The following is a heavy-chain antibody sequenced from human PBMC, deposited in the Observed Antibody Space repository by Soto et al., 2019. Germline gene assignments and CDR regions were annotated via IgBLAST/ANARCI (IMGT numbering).Heavy chain of an antibody. CDR2: IIPMFGTA. D-gene: IGHD3-10*01. CDR3: ARGPFSGVYDY. CDR1: GGTFSSYA. Sequence: VQLVQSGAEVKKPGSSVKVSCKASGGTFSSYAISWVRQAPGQGLEWMGGIIPMFGTANYAQMFQGRVTITADDSTVTTYMELRSLRFENTAVYYCARGPFSGVYDYWGQGTLVTVSS. V-gene: IGHV1-69*01. J-gene: IGHJ4*02.